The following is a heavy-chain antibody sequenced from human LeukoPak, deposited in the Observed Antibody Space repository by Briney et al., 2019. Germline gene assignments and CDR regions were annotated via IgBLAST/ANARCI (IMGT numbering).Heavy chain of an antibody. CDR2: IRYDGSNK. V-gene: IGHV3-30*02. CDR1: GFTFSSYG. CDR3: AKGVLDYYYYYGMDV. J-gene: IGHJ6*02. Sequence: GGSLRLSCADSGFTFSSYGMHWVRQAPGKGLEWVAFIRYDGSNKYYADSVKGRFTISRDNSKNTLYLQMNSLRAEDTAVYYCAKGVLDYYYYYGMDVWGQGTTVTVSS.